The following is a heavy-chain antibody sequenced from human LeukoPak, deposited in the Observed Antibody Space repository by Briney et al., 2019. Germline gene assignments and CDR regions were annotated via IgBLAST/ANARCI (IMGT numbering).Heavy chain of an antibody. CDR1: GGSISSYY. J-gene: IGHJ4*02. D-gene: IGHD6-19*01. V-gene: IGHV4-4*07. CDR3: ARERRGIAVAGNYYFDY. CDR2: IYTSGST. Sequence: SETLPLTCTVSGGSISSYYWSWIRQPAGKGLEWIGRIYTSGSTNYNPSLKSRVTMSVDTSKNQFSLKLSSVTAADTAVYYCARERRGIAVAGNYYFDYWGQGTLVTVSS.